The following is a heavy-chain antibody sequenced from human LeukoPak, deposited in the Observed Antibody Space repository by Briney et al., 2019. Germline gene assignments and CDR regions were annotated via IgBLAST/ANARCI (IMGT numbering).Heavy chain of an antibody. D-gene: IGHD1-1*01. Sequence: GGPLRLSCAASGFSFSSNAMSWVRQAPARGLEWVSSIRGNGDTFYADSVKGRFTLSRDDSRNTVYLHLNNLRVEDSAVYYCARASWISNGDAVWWGQGTLVTVSS. CDR2: IRGNGDT. V-gene: IGHV3-23*01. J-gene: IGHJ4*02. CDR3: ARASWISNGDAVW. CDR1: GFSFSSNA.